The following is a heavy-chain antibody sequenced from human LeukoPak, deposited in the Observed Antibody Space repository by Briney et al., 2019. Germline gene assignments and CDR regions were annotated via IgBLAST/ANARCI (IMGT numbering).Heavy chain of an antibody. CDR2: INPSGGST. Sequence: ASVKVSCKASGYTFTSYYMHWVRQAPGQGLEWMGIINPSGGSTSYAQKFQGRVTMTRDTSTSTVYMELSSLRSEDTAVYYCARGDIVVVPAAMTNYFDYWGQGTLVTVSS. V-gene: IGHV1-46*01. CDR3: ARGDIVVVPAAMTNYFDY. J-gene: IGHJ4*02. CDR1: GYTFTSYY. D-gene: IGHD2-2*01.